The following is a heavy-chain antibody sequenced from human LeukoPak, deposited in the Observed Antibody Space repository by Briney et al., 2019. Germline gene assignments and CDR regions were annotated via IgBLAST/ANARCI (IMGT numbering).Heavy chain of an antibody. CDR2: IYYSGST. Sequence: NPSETLSLTCTVSGGSISSYYWSWIRQPPGKGLEWIGYIYYSGSTNYNPSLKSRVTISVDTSKNQFSLKLSSVTAADTAVYYCATRHYGSVRLDAFDIWGQGTMVTVSS. J-gene: IGHJ3*02. CDR3: ATRHYGSVRLDAFDI. V-gene: IGHV4-59*08. CDR1: GGSISSYY. D-gene: IGHD3-10*01.